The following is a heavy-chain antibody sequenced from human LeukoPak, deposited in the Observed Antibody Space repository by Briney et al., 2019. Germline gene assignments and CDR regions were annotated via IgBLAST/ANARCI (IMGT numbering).Heavy chain of an antibody. Sequence: PSETLSLTCTVSGGSISTYFWSWIRQPPGKGLDWIGYIYYSGSTDYNPSLKSRVTILVDTSKNQFSLKLSSVTAADTAVYYCARGIAAAGGTAFDYWGQGALSPSPQ. CDR3: ARGIAAAGGTAFDY. D-gene: IGHD6-13*01. CDR1: GGSISTYF. CDR2: IYYSGST. J-gene: IGHJ4*02. V-gene: IGHV4-59*01.